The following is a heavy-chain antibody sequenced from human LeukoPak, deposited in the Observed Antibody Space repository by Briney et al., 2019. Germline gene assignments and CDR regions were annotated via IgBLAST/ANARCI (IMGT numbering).Heavy chain of an antibody. CDR1: GFTFSNYA. J-gene: IGHJ4*02. D-gene: IGHD7-27*01. Sequence: PGGSLRLSCATSGFTFSNYAMSWVRQAPGKGLEWVSAMSGSGGSTYYADSVKGRFTISRDNSKNTLYLQMNSLRVEDTAIYYCAIDPNWGIHYWGQGVLVTVSS. V-gene: IGHV3-23*01. CDR2: MSGSGGST. CDR3: AIDPNWGIHY.